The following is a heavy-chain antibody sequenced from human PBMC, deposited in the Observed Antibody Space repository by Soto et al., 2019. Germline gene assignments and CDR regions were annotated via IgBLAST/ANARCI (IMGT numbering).Heavy chain of an antibody. Sequence: SETLCLTCPVAGGSLTSYWWNWIRQPPGKGLEWIGYMYHSGSTYYNPSLKSRVTISIDRSKNQFSLKLSSVTAADTAVYYCARVPDYWGQGILVTV. CDR2: MYHSGST. D-gene: IGHD2-2*01. J-gene: IGHJ4*02. CDR3: ARVPDY. CDR1: GGSLTSYW. V-gene: IGHV4-59*12.